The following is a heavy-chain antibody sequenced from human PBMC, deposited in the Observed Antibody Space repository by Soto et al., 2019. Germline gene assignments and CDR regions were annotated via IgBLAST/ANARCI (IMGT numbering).Heavy chain of an antibody. CDR3: ATQSYSNAGAYYYYAMDV. J-gene: IGHJ6*02. V-gene: IGHV4-30-2*01. Sequence: SETLSLTCAVSGGSISSGGYSWSWIRQPPGKGLEWIGYIYQSGSTYYNPSLKSRVTISVDRSRNQFSLKLSSVTAADTAVYFCATQSYSNAGAYYYYAMDVWGQGTTGTVSS. D-gene: IGHD4-4*01. CDR1: GGSISSGGYS. CDR2: IYQSGST.